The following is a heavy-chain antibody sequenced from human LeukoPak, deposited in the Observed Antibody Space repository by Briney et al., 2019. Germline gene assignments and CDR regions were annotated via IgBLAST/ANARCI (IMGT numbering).Heavy chain of an antibody. Sequence: GGSLRLSCAASGFTLSNYGMHWVRQAPGKGLEWVAIIPYDASGKYYADSVKGRVTISRDNSKNTVYLQMNSLRAEDMAVYYCAKEDLGPGDYPCCYGMDVWGKGTTVNVSP. J-gene: IGHJ6*04. CDR1: GFTLSNYG. D-gene: IGHD4-17*01. CDR3: AKEDLGPGDYPCCYGMDV. V-gene: IGHV3-30*18. CDR2: IPYDASGK.